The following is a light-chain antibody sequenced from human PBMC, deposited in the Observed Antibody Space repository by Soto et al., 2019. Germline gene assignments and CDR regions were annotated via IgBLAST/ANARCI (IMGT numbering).Light chain of an antibody. CDR2: GNS. CDR1: SSNIGAGYA. V-gene: IGLV1-40*01. J-gene: IGLJ1*01. CDR3: QSYDSSLSGSRV. Sequence: QSVLTQPPSVSGAPGQRVTISCTGSSSNIGAGYAVHWYQQLPGTAPKLLIYGNSNRPSGVPDRFSGSKSGTSASLAITGLQAEDEADYYCQSYDSSLSGSRVFGTGTKLTGL.